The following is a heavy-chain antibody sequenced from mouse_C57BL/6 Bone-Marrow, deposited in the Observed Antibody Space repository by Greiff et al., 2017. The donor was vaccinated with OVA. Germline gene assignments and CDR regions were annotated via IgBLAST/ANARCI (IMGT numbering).Heavy chain of an antibody. CDR3: AKNPLYYYGSSYPYYAMDY. CDR1: GFSLTSYG. CDR2: IWRGGST. V-gene: IGHV2-5*01. D-gene: IGHD1-1*01. Sequence: VQLQQSGPGLVQPSQSLSITCTVSGFSLTSYGVHWVRQSPGKGLEWLGVIWRGGSTDYNAAFMSRLSITKDNSKSQVFFKMNSLQADDTAIYYCAKNPLYYYGSSYPYYAMDYWGQGTSVTVSS. J-gene: IGHJ4*01.